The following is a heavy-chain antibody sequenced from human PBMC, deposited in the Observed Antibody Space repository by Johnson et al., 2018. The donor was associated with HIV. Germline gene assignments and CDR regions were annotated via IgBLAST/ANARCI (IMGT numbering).Heavy chain of an antibody. CDR2: ISWKSGTI. V-gene: IGHV3-9*01. CDR3: AKDTYSHRLTVTESGFDI. CDR1: GFTFDDYA. D-gene: IGHD4-11*01. J-gene: IGHJ3*02. Sequence: VQLVESGGGVVQPGRSLRLSCAASGFTFDDYAMHWVRQAPGKGLEWVSRISWKSGTIIYADSVKGRFSISRDNAKNSLYLQMNSLRAEDTAVYYCAKDTYSHRLTVTESGFDIWGQGTMVTVSS.